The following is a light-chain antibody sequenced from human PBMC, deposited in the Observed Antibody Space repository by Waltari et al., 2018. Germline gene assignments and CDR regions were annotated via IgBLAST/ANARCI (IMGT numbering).Light chain of an antibody. J-gene: IGLJ2*01. V-gene: IGLV2-14*03. CDR3: SSYTDDTTLDVI. Sequence: QSALTQPASVSGSPGQTITIPCTGTTSDVGSYHYVSWYQRHPGKAPKPILYDFDIPPSGVSSRFSGSKSGNTSSLTISGLQAEDEGDYYCSSYTDDTTLDVIFGGGTKLTVL. CDR2: DFD. CDR1: TSDVGSYHY.